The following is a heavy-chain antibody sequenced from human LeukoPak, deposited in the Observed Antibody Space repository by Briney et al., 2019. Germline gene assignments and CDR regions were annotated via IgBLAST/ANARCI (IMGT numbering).Heavy chain of an antibody. J-gene: IGHJ4*02. Sequence: GGSLRLSCAASGFPFNSYWMSWVRQAPGEGLEWVANIKQDGSEKYYVDSVKGRFTISRDNAKNSLYLQMNSLRAEDTAVYYCGFDYRSYWGQGTLVTVSS. D-gene: IGHD4-11*01. V-gene: IGHV3-7*01. CDR2: IKQDGSEK. CDR3: GFDYRSY. CDR1: GFPFNSYW.